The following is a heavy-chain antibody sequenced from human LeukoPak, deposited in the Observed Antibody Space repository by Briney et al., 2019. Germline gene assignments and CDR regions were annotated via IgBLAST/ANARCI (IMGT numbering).Heavy chain of an antibody. V-gene: IGHV4-59*01. CDR1: GGSTSSYY. J-gene: IGHJ3*02. Sequence: SETLSLTCTVSGGSTSSYYWSWIRQPPGKGLEWIGYIYYSGSTNYNPSLKSRVTISVDTSKNQFSLKLSSVTAADTAVYYCARDGSPRGIVGATRRGPAFDIWGQGTMVTVSS. D-gene: IGHD1-26*01. CDR3: ARDGSPRGIVGATRRGPAFDI. CDR2: IYYSGST.